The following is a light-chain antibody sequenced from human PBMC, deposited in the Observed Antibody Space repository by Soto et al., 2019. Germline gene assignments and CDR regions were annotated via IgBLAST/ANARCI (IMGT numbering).Light chain of an antibody. CDR3: AAWDDTVRSYV. V-gene: IGLV1-47*01. CDR2: RND. CDR1: ISNIGNNY. Sequence: QSVLTQPSSVSATPGQGVTISCSGSISNIGNNYVYWFQQLPGTAPKVLTNRNDQRPSGVPDRFSVSKSGTSASLAISGLRSEDEADYYCAAWDDTVRSYVFGTGTKVTVL. J-gene: IGLJ1*01.